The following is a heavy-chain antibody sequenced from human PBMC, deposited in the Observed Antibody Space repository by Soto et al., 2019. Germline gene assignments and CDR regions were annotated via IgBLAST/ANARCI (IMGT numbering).Heavy chain of an antibody. Sequence: GGSLRLSCGASGFSLTTYAMSWVRQAPGKGLEWVSATSVSGDTTYYGDSVKGRFTISRDNSKNSLYLQMKSLRAEDTGVYHSARTECSYIPCYTAYYYYGLDVWGQGTTVTVSS. J-gene: IGHJ6*02. D-gene: IGHD2-2*02. CDR3: ARTECSYIPCYTAYYYYGLDV. CDR2: TSVSGDTT. V-gene: IGHV3-23*01. CDR1: GFSLTTYA.